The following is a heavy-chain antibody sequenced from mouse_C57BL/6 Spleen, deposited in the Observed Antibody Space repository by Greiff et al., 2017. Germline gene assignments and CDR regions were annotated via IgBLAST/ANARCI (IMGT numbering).Heavy chain of an antibody. J-gene: IGHJ4*01. CDR2: ISSGSSTI. Sequence: EVKVEESGGGLVKPGGSLKLSCAASGFTFSDYGMHWVRQAPEKGLEWVAYISSGSSTIYYADTVKGRFTISRDNAKNTLFLQMTSLRSEDTAMYYCARHYGSRLDYWGQGTSVTVSS. D-gene: IGHD1-1*01. V-gene: IGHV5-17*01. CDR1: GFTFSDYG. CDR3: ARHYGSRLDY.